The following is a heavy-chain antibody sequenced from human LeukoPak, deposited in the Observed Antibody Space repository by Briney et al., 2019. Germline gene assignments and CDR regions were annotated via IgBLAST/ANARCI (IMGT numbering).Heavy chain of an antibody. CDR2: THPNSDDT. CDR3: ARHFGTGDNFDY. CDR1: GYTFINND. V-gene: IGHV1-8*01. D-gene: IGHD1-1*01. Sequence: GASVKVSCKASGYTFINNDIHWVRQATGQGLEWMGWTHPNSDDTGYAQKFQGRVTMTRNTSISTAYMELSSLRPEDTAVYYCARHFGTGDNFDYWGQGTLLIVSS. J-gene: IGHJ4*02.